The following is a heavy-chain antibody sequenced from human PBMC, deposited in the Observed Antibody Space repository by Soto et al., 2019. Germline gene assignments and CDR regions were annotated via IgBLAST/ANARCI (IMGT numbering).Heavy chain of an antibody. Sequence: SETLSLTCTVSGGSISSYYWSWIRQPPGKGLEWIGYIYYSGSTNYNPSLKSRVTISVDTSKNQFSLKLSSVTAADTAVYYCARDLYSSSWYRHYYYGMDVWGQGTTVTVSS. D-gene: IGHD6-13*01. J-gene: IGHJ6*02. V-gene: IGHV4-59*01. CDR1: GGSISSYY. CDR3: ARDLYSSSWYRHYYYGMDV. CDR2: IYYSGST.